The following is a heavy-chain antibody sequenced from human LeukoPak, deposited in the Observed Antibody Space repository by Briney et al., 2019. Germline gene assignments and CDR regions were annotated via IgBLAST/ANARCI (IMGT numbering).Heavy chain of an antibody. J-gene: IGHJ4*02. CDR3: ARSQSSSLIDY. Sequence: GGSLRLSCAASGFTFSSSAMSWVRQAPGKGLEWVSAVSASGTNTYYADSVKGRFTISRDNSKNTLYMQMNSLRAEDTAVYYCARSQSSSLIDYWGQGTLVTVSS. CDR2: VSASGTNT. V-gene: IGHV3-23*01. D-gene: IGHD6-13*01. CDR1: GFTFSSSA.